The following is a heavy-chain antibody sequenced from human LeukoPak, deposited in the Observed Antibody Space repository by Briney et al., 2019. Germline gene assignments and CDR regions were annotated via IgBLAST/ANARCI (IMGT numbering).Heavy chain of an antibody. D-gene: IGHD3-16*01. CDR3: ARDEDGSTRLNDN. Sequence: PGGSLRLSCAASGFTFRSYSMSWVSQAPGKRLEWVSSISSSSNYIYYADSVKGRFTISRDSAKNSLYLQVNSLRAEDTAVYYCARDEDGSTRLNDNWGQGTLVTVSA. CDR1: GFTFRSYS. V-gene: IGHV3-21*01. J-gene: IGHJ4*02. CDR2: ISSSSNYI.